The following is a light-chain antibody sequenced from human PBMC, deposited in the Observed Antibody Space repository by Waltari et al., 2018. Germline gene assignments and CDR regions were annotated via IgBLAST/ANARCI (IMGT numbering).Light chain of an antibody. J-gene: IGKJ1*01. CDR2: GAS. CDR3: QQYNSWPPWT. Sequence: EIVMTQSPATLSVSPGERATLSCRASQSVSSNLAWYQQKPGQAPRLLIHGASTRATGIPARFSGSGSGTEFTLTISSLQSEDSAVYYCQQYNSWPPWTFGQGTRVEIK. CDR1: QSVSSN. V-gene: IGKV3-15*01.